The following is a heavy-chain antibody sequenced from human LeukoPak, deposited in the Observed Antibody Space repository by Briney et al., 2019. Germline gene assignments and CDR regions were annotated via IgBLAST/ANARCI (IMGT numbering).Heavy chain of an antibody. V-gene: IGHV3-53*01. CDR1: GFTVSDYY. CDR3: ARCGSDYDGGAFDI. D-gene: IGHD2-21*02. CDR2: IYSDSRT. Sequence: GSLRLSCAASGFTVSDYYMSWVRQAPGKGLEWVLVIYSDSRTYYADSVRGRFTISRDNSNNTLHLQMNSLRGEDTAVYYCARCGSDYDGGAFDIWGQGTMVTVSS. J-gene: IGHJ3*02.